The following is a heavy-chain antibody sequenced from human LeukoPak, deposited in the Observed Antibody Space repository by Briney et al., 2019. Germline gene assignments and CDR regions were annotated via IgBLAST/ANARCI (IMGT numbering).Heavy chain of an antibody. V-gene: IGHV1-2*02. CDR2: INPKGGGT. CDR3: ARGSGFTSSYEDY. D-gene: IGHD5-12*01. J-gene: IGHJ4*02. Sequence: GASVKVSCKASGYTFADYYLHWVRQAPGQGLEWMGGINPKGGGTIYAQRFQGRVAKTRDTSISKAFMELRSLTSDDTAVYYCARGSGFTSSYEDYWGQGTLVTVSS. CDR1: GYTFADYY.